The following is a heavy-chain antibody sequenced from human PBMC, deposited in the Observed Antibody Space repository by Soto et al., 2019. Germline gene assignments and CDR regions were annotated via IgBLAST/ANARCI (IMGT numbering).Heavy chain of an antibody. J-gene: IGHJ6*02. CDR2: ISYDGSNK. V-gene: IGHV3-30-3*01. CDR3: AIGRMDV. CDR1: GFTFSSYA. Sequence: QVQLVESGGGVVQPGRSLRLSCAASGFTFSSYAMHWVRQAPGKGLEWVAVISYDGSNKYYADSVKGRFTISRDNSKNTLYLPMNSLSAEDTAVYYCAIGRMDVWGQGTTVTVSS.